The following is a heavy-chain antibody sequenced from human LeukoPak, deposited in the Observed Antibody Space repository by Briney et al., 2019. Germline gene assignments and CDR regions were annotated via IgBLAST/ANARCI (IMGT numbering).Heavy chain of an antibody. D-gene: IGHD5-18*01. V-gene: IGHV1-3*01. CDR1: GYTFTSYA. CDR2: INAGNGNT. J-gene: IGHJ4*02. CDR3: ARDTAMVTLVSWFDY. Sequence: ASVKVSCKASGYTFTSYAMHWVRQAPGQRLEWMGWINAGNGNTKYSQKFQGRVTITRDTSASTAHMELSSLRSEDTAVYYCARDTAMVTLVSWFDYWGQGTLVTVSS.